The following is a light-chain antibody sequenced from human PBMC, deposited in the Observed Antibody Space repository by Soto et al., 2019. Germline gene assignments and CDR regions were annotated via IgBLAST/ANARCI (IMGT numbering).Light chain of an antibody. Sequence: QSALTQPPSASGSPGQSVTISCTGTSSDVGGYNYVSWYHQHPGKAPQLMIYEVSKRPSGVPDRFAGSKSGKTASLTVSGLQAEDEADYYCSSYAGSNHLVFGGGTKLTVL. CDR2: EVS. CDR3: SSYAGSNHLV. J-gene: IGLJ2*01. CDR1: SSDVGGYNY. V-gene: IGLV2-8*01.